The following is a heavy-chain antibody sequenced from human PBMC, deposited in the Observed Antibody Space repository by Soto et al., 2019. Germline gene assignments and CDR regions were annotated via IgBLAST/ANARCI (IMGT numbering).Heavy chain of an antibody. D-gene: IGHD6-13*01. CDR1: GFTFNSLS. CDR2: VSFDGKVT. V-gene: IGHV3-30*04. CDR3: AKESRGIAPTVTGY. Sequence: PGWSLRLSCTGSGFTFNSLSLHWVRQGPDKGLEWVAFVSFDGKVTYYADSVKGRFTVSRDNSKNTLHLEMNSLRAEDTAVYFCAKESRGIAPTVTGYWGQGTQVTVSS. J-gene: IGHJ4*02.